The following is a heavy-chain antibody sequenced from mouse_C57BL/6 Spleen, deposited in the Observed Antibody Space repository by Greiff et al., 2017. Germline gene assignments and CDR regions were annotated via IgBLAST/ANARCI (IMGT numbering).Heavy chain of an antibody. CDR2: IHPNSGST. CDR1: GYTFTSYW. J-gene: IGHJ4*01. D-gene: IGHD2-3*01. Sequence: QVQLQQPGAELVKPGASVKLSCKASGYTFTSYWMHWVKQRPGQGLEWIGMIHPNSGSTNYNEKFKSKATLTVDKSSSTAYMQLSSLTSEDSAVYYCARLEGYSPYYAMDYWGQGTSVTVSS. V-gene: IGHV1-64*01. CDR3: ARLEGYSPYYAMDY.